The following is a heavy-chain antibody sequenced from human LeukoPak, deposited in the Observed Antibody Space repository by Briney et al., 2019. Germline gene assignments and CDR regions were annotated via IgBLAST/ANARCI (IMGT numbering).Heavy chain of an antibody. CDR1: GYTFTNNY. Sequence: ASVKVSCKPSGYTFTNNYIHWVRQAPGLGLEWMGVIYPSGGATTYAQKFQGRVTMTRDTPTSTVYMELSTLRSEDTAIYFCARDHGHWDFDYWGQGTLVSVSS. V-gene: IGHV1-46*01. J-gene: IGHJ4*02. CDR2: IYPSGGAT. D-gene: IGHD2-8*01. CDR3: ARDHGHWDFDY.